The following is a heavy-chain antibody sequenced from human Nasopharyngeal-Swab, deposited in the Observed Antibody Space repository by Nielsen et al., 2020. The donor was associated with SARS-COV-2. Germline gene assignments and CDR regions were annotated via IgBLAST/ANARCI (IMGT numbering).Heavy chain of an antibody. D-gene: IGHD6-6*01. CDR1: GGSFSYYF. V-gene: IGHV4-34*01. CDR3: ARGRNIASRLLDS. Sequence: SETLSLTCAASGGSFSYYFWTWIRQTPGKGMEWIGEINHSGSTNYNQSLKSRATIEVDTSKNQFSLQLRSVTSADTAVYYCARGRNIASRLLDSWDQGALVIVSS. J-gene: IGHJ4*02. CDR2: INHSGST.